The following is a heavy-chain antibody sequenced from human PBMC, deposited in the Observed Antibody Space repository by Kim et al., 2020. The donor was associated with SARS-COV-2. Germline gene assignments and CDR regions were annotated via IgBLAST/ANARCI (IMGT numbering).Heavy chain of an antibody. CDR2: INHSGST. Sequence: SETLSLTCAVYGGSFSGYYWSWIRQPPGKGLEWIGEINHSGSTNYNPSLKSRVTISVDTSKNQFSLKLSSVTAADTAVYYCARGVGYYDSSGYPDYWGQG. CDR1: GGSFSGYY. V-gene: IGHV4-34*01. J-gene: IGHJ4*02. CDR3: ARGVGYYDSSGYPDY. D-gene: IGHD3-22*01.